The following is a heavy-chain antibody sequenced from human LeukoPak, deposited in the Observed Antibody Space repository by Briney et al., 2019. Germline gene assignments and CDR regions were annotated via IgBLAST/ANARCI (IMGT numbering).Heavy chain of an antibody. J-gene: IGHJ4*02. Sequence: GGSLRLSCAASGFTFRSYSMNWVRQAPGKGLEWVSSISSSSSYIYYADSVKGRFTISRDNAKNSLYLQMNSLRAEDTAVYYCARGVPYDILTRSLGYWGQGTLVTVSS. CDR3: ARGVPYDILTRSLGY. V-gene: IGHV3-21*01. D-gene: IGHD3-9*01. CDR2: ISSSSSYI. CDR1: GFTFRSYS.